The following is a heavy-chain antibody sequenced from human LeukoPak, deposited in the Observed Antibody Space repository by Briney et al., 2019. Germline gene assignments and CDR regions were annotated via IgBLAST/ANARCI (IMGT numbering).Heavy chain of an antibody. D-gene: IGHD6-13*01. J-gene: IGHJ4*02. CDR1: GYTFTGYY. CDR3: ARGSRYYSSSWLAYDS. Sequence: GASVKVSCKASGYTFTGYYMHWVRQAPGQGLEWMGWINPNSGGTNYAQKVQGRFTMTRDTSISTAYMELSRLRYDDTAVYYCARGSRYYSSSWLAYDSWGQGTPVTVSP. CDR2: INPNSGGT. V-gene: IGHV1-2*02.